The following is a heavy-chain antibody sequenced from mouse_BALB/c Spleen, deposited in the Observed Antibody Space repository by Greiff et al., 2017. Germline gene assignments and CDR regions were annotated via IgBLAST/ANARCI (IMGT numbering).Heavy chain of an antibody. D-gene: IGHD2-2*01. CDR1: GYTFTSYV. Sequence: VQLKESGPELVKPGASVKMSCKASGYTFTSYVMHWVKQKPGQGLEWIGYINPYNDGTKYNEKFKGKATLTSDKSSSTAYMELSSLTSEDSAVYYCARSFDGYEAWFAYWGQGTLVTVSA. J-gene: IGHJ3*01. CDR2: INPYNDGT. CDR3: ARSFDGYEAWFAY. V-gene: IGHV1-14*01.